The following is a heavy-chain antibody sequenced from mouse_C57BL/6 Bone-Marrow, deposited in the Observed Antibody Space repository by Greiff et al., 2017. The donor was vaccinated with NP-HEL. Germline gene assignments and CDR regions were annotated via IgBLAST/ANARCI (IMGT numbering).Heavy chain of an antibody. CDR2: ISSGGSYT. Sequence: EVKLVESGGDLVKPGGSLKLSCAASGFTFSSYGMSWVRQTPDKRLEWVATISSGGSYTYYPDSVKGRFTISRDNAKNTLYLQMSSLKSEDTAMYYCARHPCYAMDYWGQGTSVTVSS. CDR3: ARHPCYAMDY. V-gene: IGHV5-6*01. J-gene: IGHJ4*01. CDR1: GFTFSSYG.